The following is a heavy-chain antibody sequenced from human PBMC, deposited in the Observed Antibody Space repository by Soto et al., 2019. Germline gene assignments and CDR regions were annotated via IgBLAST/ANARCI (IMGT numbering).Heavy chain of an antibody. CDR3: ITDIKHRSGW. V-gene: IGHV3-15*07. D-gene: IGHD6-19*01. CDR1: GFTFSDAW. J-gene: IGHJ4*02. Sequence: PGGSLRLSCAASGFTFSDAWMNWVRQAPGKGLEWVGRIKVKTDGGTTNYAAPVKGRFTISRDDSKSTLYLQMNSLKTEDTAVYYCITDIKHRSGWWGEGTLVTVSS. CDR2: IKVKTDGGTT.